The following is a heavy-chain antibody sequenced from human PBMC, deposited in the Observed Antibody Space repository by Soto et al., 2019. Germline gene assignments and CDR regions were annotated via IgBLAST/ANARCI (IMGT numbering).Heavy chain of an antibody. Sequence: QVTLKESGPVLVKPTETLTLTCTVSGFSLSNTILGVSWIRQPPGKALEWLAHIFSNNEKSFNTSLKNRLTISQDTSKSQVVLTMTNMDPVDTATYYCARNFAGHYAMDVWGQGTTVTVSS. CDR1: GFSLSNTILG. V-gene: IGHV2-26*01. J-gene: IGHJ6*02. CDR3: ARNFAGHYAMDV. CDR2: IFSNNEK.